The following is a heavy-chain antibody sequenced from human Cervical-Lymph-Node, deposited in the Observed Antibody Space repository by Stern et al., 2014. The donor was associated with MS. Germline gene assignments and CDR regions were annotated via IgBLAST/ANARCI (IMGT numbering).Heavy chain of an antibody. Sequence: QVTLRESGPVLVKPTETLTLTCTVSGFSLSNARMGVSWIRQPPGKALEWLAHLFSNDEKSYSTSLKSRLTISKDTSKSQVVLTMTNMDPVDTATYYCARIKRGGYDPYYFDYWGQGTLVTVSS. CDR2: LFSNDEK. J-gene: IGHJ4*02. CDR1: GFSLSNARMG. D-gene: IGHD5-12*01. CDR3: ARIKRGGYDPYYFDY. V-gene: IGHV2-26*01.